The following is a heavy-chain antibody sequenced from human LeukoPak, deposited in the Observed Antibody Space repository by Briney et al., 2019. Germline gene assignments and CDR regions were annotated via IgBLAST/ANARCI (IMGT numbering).Heavy chain of an antibody. D-gene: IGHD2-21*02. Sequence: ASVKVSCKASGYTFTSYGISWVRQAPGQGLEWMGWISAYNGNTNYAQKLQGRVTMTTDTSTSTAYMELRSLRSDDTAVYYCAIGAYCGGDCYDAFDIWGQGTMVTASS. V-gene: IGHV1-18*01. J-gene: IGHJ3*02. CDR3: AIGAYCGGDCYDAFDI. CDR1: GYTFTSYG. CDR2: ISAYNGNT.